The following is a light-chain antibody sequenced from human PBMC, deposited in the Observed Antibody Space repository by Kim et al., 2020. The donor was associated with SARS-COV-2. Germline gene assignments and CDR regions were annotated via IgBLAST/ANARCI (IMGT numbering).Light chain of an antibody. J-gene: IGKJ2*01. CDR2: AAS. CDR3: QQYNVYPVT. V-gene: IGKV1-16*01. Sequence: SASVGDIFTITGRTSQGSSNSFALFQLKPGKAPKSLIYAASSLQSGVPSRFSGSGSGTDFTLTISGLQPEDFATYYCQQYNVYPVTFGQGTKLEI. CDR1: QGSSNS.